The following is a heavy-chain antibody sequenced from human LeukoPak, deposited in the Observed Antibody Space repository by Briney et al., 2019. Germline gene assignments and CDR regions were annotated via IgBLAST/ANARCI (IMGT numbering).Heavy chain of an antibody. V-gene: IGHV3-21*01. CDR3: ARNYYDSSGYYYAFDY. Sequence: PGGSLRLSCAASGFIFGSFRMNWVRQAPGKGLECVSPISSSGSLIYYADSMKGRFTVSRDNAKNSLFLQLNSLTAEDTAVYYCARNYYDSSGYYYAFDYWGQGTLVTVSS. J-gene: IGHJ4*02. D-gene: IGHD3-22*01. CDR1: GFIFGSFR. CDR2: ISSSGSLI.